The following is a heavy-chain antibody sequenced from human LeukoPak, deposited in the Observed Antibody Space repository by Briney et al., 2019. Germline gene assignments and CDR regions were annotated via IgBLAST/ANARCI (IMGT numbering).Heavy chain of an antibody. V-gene: IGHV4-34*01. CDR2: INHSGST. CDR3: ARVPDYYDSSGFMGAFDI. Sequence: SETLSLTCAVYGGSLSGYYWSWIRQPPGKGLEWIGEINHSGSTNYNPSLKSRVTISVDTSKNQFSLKLSSVTAADTAVYYCARVPDYYDSSGFMGAFDIWGQGTMVTVSS. D-gene: IGHD3-22*01. CDR1: GGSLSGYY. J-gene: IGHJ3*02.